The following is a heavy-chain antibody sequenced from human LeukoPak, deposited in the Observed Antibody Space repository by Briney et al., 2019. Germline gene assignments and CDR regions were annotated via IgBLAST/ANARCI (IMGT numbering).Heavy chain of an antibody. D-gene: IGHD2-21*02. CDR2: IYYSGST. Sequence: PSATLSLTCTVSGGSISSYYWSWIRQPPGKGLEWIGYIYYSGSTNYNPSLKSRVTISVDTSKNQFSLKLSSVTAADTAVYYCARVPVVTARNYYYYYMDVWGKGTTVTVSS. CDR3: ARVPVVTARNYYYYYMDV. CDR1: GGSISSYY. V-gene: IGHV4-59*01. J-gene: IGHJ6*03.